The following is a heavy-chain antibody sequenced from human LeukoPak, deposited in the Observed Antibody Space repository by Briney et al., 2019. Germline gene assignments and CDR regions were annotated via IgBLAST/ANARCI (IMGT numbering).Heavy chain of an antibody. J-gene: IGHJ3*02. V-gene: IGHV1-2*06. CDR2: INPNSGGT. CDR1: GYTFTGYY. CDR3: ARDGDAFDI. Sequence: ASVKVSCKASGYTFTGYYMHWVRQAPGQGLEWMGRINPNSGGTSYAQKFQGRVTMTRDTSTSTVYMELSSLRSEDTAVYYCARDGDAFDIWGQGTMVTVSS.